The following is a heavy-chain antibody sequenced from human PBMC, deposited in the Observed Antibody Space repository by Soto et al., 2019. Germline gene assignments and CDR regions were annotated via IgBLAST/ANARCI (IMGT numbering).Heavy chain of an antibody. J-gene: IGHJ5*02. Sequence: ASVKVSCKASGYTFTSYGISWVRQAPGQGLEWMGWISAYNGNTNYAQKLQGRVTMTTDTSTSTAYMELRSLRSDDTAVYYCARALYYYDSSGYFRVDHWFDPWGQGTLVTVPQ. CDR2: ISAYNGNT. V-gene: IGHV1-18*01. D-gene: IGHD3-22*01. CDR3: ARALYYYDSSGYFRVDHWFDP. CDR1: GYTFTSYG.